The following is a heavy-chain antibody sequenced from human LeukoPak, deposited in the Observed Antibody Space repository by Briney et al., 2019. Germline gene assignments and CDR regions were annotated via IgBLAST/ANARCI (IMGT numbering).Heavy chain of an antibody. CDR1: GFTFSSYG. J-gene: IGHJ5*02. CDR3: AKEIHPYDSSGPNWFDP. D-gene: IGHD3-22*01. V-gene: IGHV3-30*02. CDR2: IRYDGSNK. Sequence: GGSLRLSCAASGFTFSSYGMHWVRQAPGKGLEWVAFIRYDGSNKYYADSVKGRFTISRDNSKNTLYLQMNSLRAEDTAVYYCAKEIHPYDSSGPNWFDPWGQGTLVTVSS.